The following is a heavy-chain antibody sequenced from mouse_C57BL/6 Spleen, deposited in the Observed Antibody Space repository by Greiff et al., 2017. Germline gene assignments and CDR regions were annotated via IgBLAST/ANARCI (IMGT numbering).Heavy chain of an antibody. CDR3: ARGDGSRESWLAY. CDR2: IDPSDSST. J-gene: IGHJ3*01. Sequence: QVQLQQPGAELVKPGASVKLSCKASGYTFTSYWMQWVKQRPGQGLEWIGEIDPSDSSTNYNQKFKGKATLTVDTYSSTAYMQLSSLTSEDSAVYYCARGDGSRESWLAYWGQGTLVTVSA. V-gene: IGHV1-50*01. CDR1: GYTFTSYW. D-gene: IGHD1-1*01.